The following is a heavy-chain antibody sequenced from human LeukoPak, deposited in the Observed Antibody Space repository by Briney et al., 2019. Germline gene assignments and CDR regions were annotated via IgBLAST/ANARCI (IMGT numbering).Heavy chain of an antibody. V-gene: IGHV4-59*01. CDR1: GDSISTYY. CDR3: ARAGSGYYFRFDP. Sequence: SETLSLTCTVSGDSISTYYWSWIRQPPGKGLEWIGYIYYSGSTTYNPSLKSRVTISVDTSKNQFSLKLSSVTAADTAVYYCARAGSGYYFRFDPWGQGILVTVSS. J-gene: IGHJ5*02. CDR2: IYYSGST. D-gene: IGHD3-22*01.